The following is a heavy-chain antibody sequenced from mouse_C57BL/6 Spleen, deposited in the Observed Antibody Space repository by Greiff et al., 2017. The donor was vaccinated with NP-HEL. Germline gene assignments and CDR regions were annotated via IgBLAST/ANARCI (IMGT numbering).Heavy chain of an antibody. V-gene: IGHV14-1*01. D-gene: IGHD1-1*01. CDR1: GFNIKDYY. CDR2: IDPEDGDT. J-gene: IGHJ4*01. CDR3: TTLGYYGSISYAMDY. Sequence: EVQLQQSGAELVRPGASVKLSCTASGFNIKDYYMHWVKQRPEQGLEWIRRIDPEDGDTEYAPKFQGKATMTADTSSNTAYLQLSSLTSEDTAVYYCTTLGYYGSISYAMDYWSQGTSVNVSS.